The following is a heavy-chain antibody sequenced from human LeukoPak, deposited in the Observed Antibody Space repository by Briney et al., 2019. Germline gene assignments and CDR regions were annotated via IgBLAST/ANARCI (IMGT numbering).Heavy chain of an antibody. CDR3: ARAPSSSSYYFDY. V-gene: IGHV4-38-2*01. CDR1: GYSISSGYY. D-gene: IGHD6-6*01. CDR2: IYHSGST. Sequence: SETLSLTCAVSGYSISSGYYWGWIRQPPGKGLEWIGSIYHSGSTYYNPSLKSRVTISVDTSKNQFSLKLSSVTAADTAVYYCARAPSSSSYYFDYWGQGTLVTVPS. J-gene: IGHJ4*02.